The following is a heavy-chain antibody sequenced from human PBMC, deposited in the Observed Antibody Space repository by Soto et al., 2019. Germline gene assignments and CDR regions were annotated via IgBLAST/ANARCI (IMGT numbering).Heavy chain of an antibody. V-gene: IGHV1-18*01. CDR1: GYTFTSYG. Sequence: GASVKVSCKASGYTFTSYGISWVRQAPGQGLEWMGWISAYNGNTNYAQKLQGRVTMTTDTSTSTAYMELRSLRSDDTAVYYCARVSYDFWSGYYDYWGQGTLVTVSS. CDR2: ISAYNGNT. D-gene: IGHD3-3*01. J-gene: IGHJ4*02. CDR3: ARVSYDFWSGYYDY.